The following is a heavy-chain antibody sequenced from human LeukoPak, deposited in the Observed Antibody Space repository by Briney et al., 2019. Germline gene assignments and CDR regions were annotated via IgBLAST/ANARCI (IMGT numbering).Heavy chain of an antibody. J-gene: IGHJ4*02. CDR3: ARLGLSAVAIFLIDY. CDR1: GFMFHDYA. D-gene: IGHD6-19*01. CDR2: ISGDGGST. V-gene: IGHV3-43*02. Sequence: GGSLRLSCAAPGFMFHDYAIHWVRQAPGKGLEWVSLISGDGGSTFYADSVKGRFTISRDNAKNSLYLQMNSLRAEDSAVYYCARLGLSAVAIFLIDYWGQGTLVTVSS.